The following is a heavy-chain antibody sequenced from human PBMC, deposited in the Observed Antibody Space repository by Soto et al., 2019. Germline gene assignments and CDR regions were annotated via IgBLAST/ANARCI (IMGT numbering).Heavy chain of an antibody. V-gene: IGHV3-23*01. Sequence: EAQLLESGGGLVPSGGSLRLSCVASGFTFRNHGMSWVRQAPGKGLEWVSIISGGGDNTYYADSVKGRFTISRDNSRNPLYLQMHTLRFEDTAVYYCARDGYPSSLYYWFDPWGQGPLVTVSS. CDR3: ARDGYPSSLYYWFDP. D-gene: IGHD3-16*01. CDR1: GFTFRNHG. CDR2: ISGGGDNT. J-gene: IGHJ5*02.